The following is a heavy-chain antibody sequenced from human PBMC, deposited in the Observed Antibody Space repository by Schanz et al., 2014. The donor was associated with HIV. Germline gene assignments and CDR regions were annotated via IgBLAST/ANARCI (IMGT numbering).Heavy chain of an antibody. V-gene: IGHV3-11*01. J-gene: IGHJ4*02. D-gene: IGHD3-10*01. CDR2: ISHTSATI. CDR3: ARGRLIGNSGYPYFDF. CDR1: GFSFSEYY. Sequence: QVQLASSFLFLFKPVGSLRLSCAASGFSFSEYYINWIRQAPGQGLEWLSYISHTSATIYYLDSVRGRFTISRDNAKNSVYLQMDSLRVEDTALYYCARGRLIGNSGYPYFDFWGQGTQVTVSS.